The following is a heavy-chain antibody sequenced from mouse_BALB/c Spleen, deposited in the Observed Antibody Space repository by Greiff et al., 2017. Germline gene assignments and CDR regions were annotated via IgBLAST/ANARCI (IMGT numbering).Heavy chain of an antibody. Sequence: QVQLQQSGAELVKPGASVKLSCKASGYTFTSYYMYWVKQRPGQGLEWIGEINPSNGGTNFNEKFKSKATLTVDKSSSTAYMQLSSLTSEDSAVYYCTIHFYYDYDGYAMDYWGQGTSVTVSS. CDR2: INPSNGGT. J-gene: IGHJ4*01. CDR3: TIHFYYDYDGYAMDY. D-gene: IGHD2-4*01. CDR1: GYTFTSYY. V-gene: IGHV1S81*02.